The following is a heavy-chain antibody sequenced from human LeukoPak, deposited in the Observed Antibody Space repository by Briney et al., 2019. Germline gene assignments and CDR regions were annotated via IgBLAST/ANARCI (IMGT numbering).Heavy chain of an antibody. Sequence: PSEPLSLPCALSGGSISSGGYSWRWIRQPPAKGLEWIGYIYHSGSTYYNPALKSRVTISVDRSKNQFSLKLSPVTAADTAVYYCARAPALPYYYESSRAFDIRGQGTMVTVCS. CDR3: ARAPALPYYYESSRAFDI. D-gene: IGHD3-22*01. CDR1: GGSISSGGYS. J-gene: IGHJ3*02. V-gene: IGHV4-30-2*01. CDR2: IYHSGST.